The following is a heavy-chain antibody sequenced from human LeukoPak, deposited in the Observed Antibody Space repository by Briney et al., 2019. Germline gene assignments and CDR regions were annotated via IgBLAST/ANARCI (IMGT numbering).Heavy chain of an antibody. CDR1: GGPISSYY. J-gene: IGHJ3*02. Sequence: SETLSLTCTVSGGPISSYYWSWLRRPPGEGLEWIGYIYYSGSTNYNPSLKSRVTISVDTSKNQFSLKLSSVTAADTAVYYCARDLSAAAAFDIWGQGTMVTVSS. CDR2: IYYSGST. CDR3: ARDLSAAAAFDI. V-gene: IGHV4-59*13. D-gene: IGHD2-2*01.